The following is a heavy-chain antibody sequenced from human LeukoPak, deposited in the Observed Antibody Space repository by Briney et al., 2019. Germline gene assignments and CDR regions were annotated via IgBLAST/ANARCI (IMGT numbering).Heavy chain of an antibody. D-gene: IGHD2-15*01. CDR2: IYYSGST. Sequence: PSETLSLTCTVSGGSISSYYWGWIRQNPGKGLEWIGYIYYSGSTYYNPSLKTRVTISVDTSKNQFSLRVTSVTAADTAVYYCARAPGLGYCSGDSCPRAFDIWGQGTTVTVSS. J-gene: IGHJ3*02. CDR3: ARAPGLGYCSGDSCPRAFDI. V-gene: IGHV4-59*06. CDR1: GGSISSYY.